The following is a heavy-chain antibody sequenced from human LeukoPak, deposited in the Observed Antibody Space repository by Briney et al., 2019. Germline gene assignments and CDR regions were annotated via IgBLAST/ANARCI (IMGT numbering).Heavy chain of an antibody. D-gene: IGHD2-21*02. Sequence: SETLSLTCTVSGGSFTSADNYCSWIRQPPGKGLEWIGYIHYSGSTFYNASLKSRVTMPVDTSKNQFSLKLNSVTAADTAVYYCARGELLYDYWGQGTLVTVSS. CDR1: GGSFTSADNY. J-gene: IGHJ4*02. CDR3: ARGELLYDY. V-gene: IGHV4-30-4*01. CDR2: IHYSGST.